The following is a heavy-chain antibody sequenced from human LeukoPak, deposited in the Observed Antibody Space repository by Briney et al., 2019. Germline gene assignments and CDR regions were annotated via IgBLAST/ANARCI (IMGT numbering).Heavy chain of an antibody. J-gene: IGHJ4*02. CDR2: INPNNGAT. Sequence: ASVKVSCTAYRYTFTYRYLHWVRQAPGQGLEWMGRINPNNGATNYAQKLQGRVTITGDTSISTAYMELSSLRSDDTAVYYCTRESGSYHGNDYWGQGTLVTVSS. D-gene: IGHD1-26*01. V-gene: IGHV1-2*06. CDR1: RYTFTYRY. CDR3: TRESGSYHGNDY.